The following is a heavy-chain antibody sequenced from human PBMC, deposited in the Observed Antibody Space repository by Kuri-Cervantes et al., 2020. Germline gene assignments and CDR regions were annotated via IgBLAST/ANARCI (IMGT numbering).Heavy chain of an antibody. Sequence: LSLTCAASGFTFSDHYVDWVRQAPGKGLEWVSYISSSGSTIYYADSVKGRFTISRDNAKNSLYLQMNSLRAEDTAVYYCARGHYGLDVWGQGTTVTVSS. CDR1: GFTFSDHY. CDR2: ISSSGSTI. J-gene: IGHJ6*02. CDR3: ARGHYGLDV. V-gene: IGHV3-11*01.